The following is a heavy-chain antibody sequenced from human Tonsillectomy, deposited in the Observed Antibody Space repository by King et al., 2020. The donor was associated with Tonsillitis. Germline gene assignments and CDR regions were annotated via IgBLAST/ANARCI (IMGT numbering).Heavy chain of an antibody. V-gene: IGHV3-30*04. D-gene: IGHD6-19*01. CDR3: ARAVFYRAGRIPLDV. CDR2: ISDDATNK. CDR1: GFTFSNCA. Sequence: VQLVESGGGVVRPGRSLRVSCTASGFTFSNCAMHWVRQAPGKGLEWVAVISDDATNKYYAGSVKGRFTISGDNSNNTLYLEMNSLRIEDTAVYYCARAVFYRAGRIPLDVWGQGTMVTVSS. J-gene: IGHJ3*01.